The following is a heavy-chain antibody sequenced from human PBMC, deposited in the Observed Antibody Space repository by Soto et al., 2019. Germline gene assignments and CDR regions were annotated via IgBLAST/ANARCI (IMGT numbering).Heavy chain of an antibody. CDR1: GVSLSGSTYY. V-gene: IGHV4-31*03. CDR2: TRYGGIP. D-gene: IGHD6-6*01. J-gene: IGHJ6*02. CDR3: GSAHGMDV. Sequence: QVQLQESGPGLVEPSQTLSLTCTVSGVSLSGSTYYWSWIRQLPGKGLEWIGFTRYGGIPYHNPSLKSRATISVQSSKNQCSLRLTSLTAADTALYYCGSAHGMDVWGRGTTVIVSS.